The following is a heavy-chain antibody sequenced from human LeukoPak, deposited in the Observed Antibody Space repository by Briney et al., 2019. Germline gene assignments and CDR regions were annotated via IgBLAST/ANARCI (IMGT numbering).Heavy chain of an antibody. V-gene: IGHV4-30-2*01. CDR1: GGSISSGGYS. D-gene: IGHD6-6*01. J-gene: IGHJ4*02. CDR3: ARGGYSSSSDFFFFDY. Sequence: SETLSLTCAVSGGSISSGGYSWSWIRQPPGKGLEWIGYIYHSGSTNYNPSLKSRVTISVDTSKNQFSLKLSSVTAADTAVYYCARGGYSSSSDFFFFDYWGQGTLVTVSS. CDR2: IYHSGST.